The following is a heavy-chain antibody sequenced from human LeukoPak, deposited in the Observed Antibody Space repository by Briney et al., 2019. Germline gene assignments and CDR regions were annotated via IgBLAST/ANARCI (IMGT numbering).Heavy chain of an antibody. Sequence: SETLSLTCAVYGGSFSGYYWSWIRQPPGKGLEWIGEINHSGSTNYNPSLKSRVTISVDTSKNQFSLKLSSVTAADTAVYYCARGFVSDWPDRPVPWGQGTLVTVSS. CDR1: GGSFSGYY. V-gene: IGHV4-34*01. J-gene: IGHJ5*02. CDR3: ARGFVSDWPDRPVP. D-gene: IGHD3/OR15-3a*01. CDR2: INHSGST.